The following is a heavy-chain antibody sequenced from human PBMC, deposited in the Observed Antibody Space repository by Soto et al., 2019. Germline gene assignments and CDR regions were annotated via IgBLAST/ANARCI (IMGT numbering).Heavy chain of an antibody. V-gene: IGHV1-46*01. D-gene: IGHD2-15*01. CDR1: GFSFSDYF. CDR2: INPSGDSR. CDR3: ARDNSQNYGTPAASSRFHP. J-gene: IGHJ5*02. Sequence: GASVKVSCKASGFSFSDYFMHWVRQAPGQGLEWMGIINPSGDSRNYAQRFQGRVTITRGTSTSTVYMDLSSLRYEDTAVYYCARDNSQNYGTPAASSRFHPWGQGTPVTVSS.